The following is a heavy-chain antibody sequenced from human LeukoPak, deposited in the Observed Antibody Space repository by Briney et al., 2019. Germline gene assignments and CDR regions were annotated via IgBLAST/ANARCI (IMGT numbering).Heavy chain of an antibody. CDR2: MNPNSGNT. Sequence: ASMKVSCKASGYTFTSYDINWVRQATGQGLEWVGWMNPNSGNTGYAQKFQGRVTMTRNTSISTAYMELSSLRSEDTAVCFCARRLAAAGYLPDYWGQGTLVTVSS. CDR3: ARRLAAAGYLPDY. V-gene: IGHV1-8*01. CDR1: GYTFTSYD. D-gene: IGHD6-13*01. J-gene: IGHJ4*02.